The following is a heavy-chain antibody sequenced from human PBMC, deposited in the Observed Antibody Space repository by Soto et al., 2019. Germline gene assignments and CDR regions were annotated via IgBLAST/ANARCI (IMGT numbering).Heavy chain of an antibody. V-gene: IGHV1-2*02. CDR1: GYTFTGYY. CDR3: ARTNTGTKYHYYGMDV. D-gene: IGHD1-7*01. CDR2: INPNSGGT. J-gene: IGHJ6*02. Sequence: QVQLVQSGAEVKKPGASVKVSCKASGYTFTGYYMHWVRQAPGQGLAWMGWINPNSGGTNYAQKFQGRVTMTRDTSISTAYMELSRLRSDDTAVYYWARTNTGTKYHYYGMDVWGQGTTVSVSS.